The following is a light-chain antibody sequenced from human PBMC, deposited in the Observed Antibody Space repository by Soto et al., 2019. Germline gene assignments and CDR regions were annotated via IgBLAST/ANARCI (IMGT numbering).Light chain of an antibody. CDR3: QPYGSSPPT. V-gene: IGKV3-20*01. Sequence: EIVLTQSPGTLSLSPGERATLSCRASQSVSSSYLAWYQQKPGQAPRLLIYGASSRATGIPDRFSGSGSGTDFNLTISRLEPEDFAVYYCQPYGSSPPTFGQGTKVEIK. CDR2: GAS. CDR1: QSVSSSY. J-gene: IGKJ1*01.